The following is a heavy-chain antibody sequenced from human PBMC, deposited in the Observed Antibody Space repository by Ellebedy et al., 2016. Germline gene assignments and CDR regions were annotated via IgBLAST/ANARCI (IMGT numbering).Heavy chain of an antibody. Sequence: GGSLRLSCAASGFTLNNYAMTWIRQVAGEGLEWVSAITGDTATTYYADSVKGRFTISRDNSRNTLYLQMNSLRVEDTALYYCVKGASSGSWVTMEYWGQGALVTVSS. J-gene: IGHJ4*02. CDR1: GFTLNNYA. V-gene: IGHV3-23*01. CDR3: VKGASSGSWVTMEY. CDR2: ITGDTATT. D-gene: IGHD6-13*01.